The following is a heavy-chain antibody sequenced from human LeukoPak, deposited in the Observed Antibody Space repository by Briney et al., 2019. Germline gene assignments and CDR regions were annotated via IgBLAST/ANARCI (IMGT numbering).Heavy chain of an antibody. Sequence: GRSLRLSCAASGFTFSSYGMHWVRQAPGKGLEWVAVIWYDGSNKYYADSVKGRFTISRDNSKNTLYLQMNSLRAEDTAVYYCASDGSGSPWDYYYGMDVWGQGTTVTVSS. CDR2: IWYDGSNK. V-gene: IGHV3-33*01. CDR1: GFTFSSYG. CDR3: ASDGSGSPWDYYYGMDV. J-gene: IGHJ6*02. D-gene: IGHD3-10*01.